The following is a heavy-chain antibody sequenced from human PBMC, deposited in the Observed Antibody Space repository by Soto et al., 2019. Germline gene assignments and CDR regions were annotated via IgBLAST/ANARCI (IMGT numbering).Heavy chain of an antibody. D-gene: IGHD6-19*01. CDR3: ARIRLDSSGWYYFDY. CDR1: GFSLSNARMG. V-gene: IGHV2-26*01. J-gene: IGHJ4*02. Sequence: QVNLKESGPVLVKPTETLTLTCTVSGFSLSNARMGVSWIRQPPGKALEWLAHIFSNDEKSYSTSLKSRLTISKDTSKSQVVLTMTNMDPVDTATYYCARIRLDSSGWYYFDYWGQGTLVTVSS. CDR2: IFSNDEK.